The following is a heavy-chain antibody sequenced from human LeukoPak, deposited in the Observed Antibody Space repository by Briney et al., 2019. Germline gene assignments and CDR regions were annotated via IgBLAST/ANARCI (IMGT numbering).Heavy chain of an antibody. CDR3: ARQMATILDGILDY. CDR1: GFTFSSYW. CDR2: IKQDGSEK. D-gene: IGHD5-24*01. J-gene: IGHJ4*02. V-gene: IGHV3-7*01. Sequence: PGGSLRLSCAASGFTFSSYWMSWVRQAPGKGLEWVANIKQDGSEKYYVDSVKGRFTISRDNAKNSLYLQMNSLKTEDTALYYCARQMATILDGILDYWGQGTLVTVSS.